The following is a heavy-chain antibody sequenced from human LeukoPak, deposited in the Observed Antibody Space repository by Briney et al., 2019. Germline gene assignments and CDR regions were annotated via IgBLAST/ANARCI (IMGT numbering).Heavy chain of an antibody. CDR1: GFTVSDNY. CDR3: AKGLRGSSWSYYFDH. D-gene: IGHD6-13*01. CDR2: LSNGGVT. J-gene: IGHJ4*02. Sequence: GGSLRLPCAASGFTVSDNYMSWVRQAPGKGLEWVSVLSNGGVTCYADSVKGRFTISRDNSRNTMYLQMNSLRAEDTAVYYCAKGLRGSSWSYYFDHWGQGTLVTVSS. V-gene: IGHV3-66*01.